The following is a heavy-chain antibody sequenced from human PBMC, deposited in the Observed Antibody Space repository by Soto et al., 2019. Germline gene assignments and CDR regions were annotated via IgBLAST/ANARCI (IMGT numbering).Heavy chain of an antibody. CDR3: TRDQGYQLIYF. Sequence: ASVKVSCKASGYIFTNYAIHWVRQAPGQRPEWIGWISGGSGQTKYSQQFQGRVTITRDTSASTSYMEMTSLRSEDTAVYYCTRDQGYQLIYFWGQGTLVTSPQ. V-gene: IGHV1-3*01. CDR1: GYIFTNYA. J-gene: IGHJ4*02. D-gene: IGHD3-10*01. CDR2: ISGGSGQT.